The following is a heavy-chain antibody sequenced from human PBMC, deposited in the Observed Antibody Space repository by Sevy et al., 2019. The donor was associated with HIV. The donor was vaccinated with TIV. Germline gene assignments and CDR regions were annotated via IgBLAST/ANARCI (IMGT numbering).Heavy chain of an antibody. D-gene: IGHD2-15*01. CDR3: ASSGVAPKHGWFDP. CDR1: GYTFTSYG. V-gene: IGHV1-18*01. J-gene: IGHJ5*02. Sequence: ASVNVSCKASGYTFTSYGISWVRQAPGQGLEWMGWISAYNGNTNYAQKLQGRVTMTTDTSTSTAYMELRSLRSDDTAVYYCASSGVAPKHGWFDPWGQGTLVTVSS. CDR2: ISAYNGNT.